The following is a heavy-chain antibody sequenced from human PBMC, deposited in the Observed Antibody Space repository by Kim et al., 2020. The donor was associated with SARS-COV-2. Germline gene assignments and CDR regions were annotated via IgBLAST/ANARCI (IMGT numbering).Heavy chain of an antibody. CDR3: ARDPRSGCGGDCLWYFDL. Sequence: ASVKVSCKASGYTFTSYYMHWVRQAPGQGLEWMGIINPSGGSTSYAQKFQGRVTMTRDTSTSTVYMELSSLRSEDTAVYYCARDPRSGCGGDCLWYFDLWGRGTLVSVSS. V-gene: IGHV1-46*01. CDR1: GYTFTSYY. CDR2: INPSGGST. D-gene: IGHD2-21*02. J-gene: IGHJ2*01.